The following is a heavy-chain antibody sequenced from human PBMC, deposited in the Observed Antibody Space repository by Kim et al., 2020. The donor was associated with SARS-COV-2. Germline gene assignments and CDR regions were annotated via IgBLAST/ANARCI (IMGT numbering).Heavy chain of an antibody. CDR3: AKSFSGSYCVYDY. D-gene: IGHD1-26*01. J-gene: IGHJ4*02. V-gene: IGHV3-30*18. CDR2: ISYDGSNK. Sequence: GGSLRLSCAASGFTFNTYGMHWVRQAPGKGLEWVAVISYDGSNKYYADSVKGRFTISRDNSKNTLYLQMNSLRVEDTAVYYCAKSFSGSYCVYDYWDQETLVTVSS. CDR1: GFTFNTYG.